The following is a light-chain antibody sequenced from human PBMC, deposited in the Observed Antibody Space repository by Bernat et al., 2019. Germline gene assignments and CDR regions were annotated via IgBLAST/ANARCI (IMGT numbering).Light chain of an antibody. CDR1: QDITNR. J-gene: IGKJ2*01. V-gene: IGKV1-33*01. CDR2: DAS. Sequence: DIQITQSPPSLSASVGDRVTITCQASQDITNRLNWYQQKPGKPPTLLIYDASGLPGGVPPRFCGSGTVTNFSLSISRLQPEDFATYYCLQYDNFPRTFGLGTKV. CDR3: LQYDNFPRT.